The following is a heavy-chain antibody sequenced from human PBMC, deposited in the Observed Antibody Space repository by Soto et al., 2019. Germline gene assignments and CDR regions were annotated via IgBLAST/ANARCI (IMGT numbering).Heavy chain of an antibody. Sequence: HWVRQAPGQGLEWMGIINPSGGSTSYAQKFQGRVTMTRDTSTSTVYMELSSLRSEDTAVYYCARVSSGYYIGYWGQGTLVTVSS. CDR2: INPSGGST. D-gene: IGHD3-3*01. CDR3: ARVSSGYYIGY. V-gene: IGHV1-46*01. J-gene: IGHJ4*02.